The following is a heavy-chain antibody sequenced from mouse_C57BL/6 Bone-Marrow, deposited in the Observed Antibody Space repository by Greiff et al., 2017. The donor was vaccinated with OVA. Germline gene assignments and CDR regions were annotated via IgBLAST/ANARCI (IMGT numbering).Heavy chain of an antibody. CDR2: ISNGGGST. J-gene: IGHJ2*01. CDR1: GFTFSDYY. V-gene: IGHV5-12*01. CDR3: ARHNYGYSFDY. Sequence: EVQLQESGGGLVQPGGSLKLSCAASGFTFSDYYMYWVRQTPEKRLEWVAYISNGGGSTYYPDTVKGRFTISRDNAKNTLHLQMSRLKSEDTAMYYCARHNYGYSFDYWGQGTTLTVSS. D-gene: IGHD2-2*01.